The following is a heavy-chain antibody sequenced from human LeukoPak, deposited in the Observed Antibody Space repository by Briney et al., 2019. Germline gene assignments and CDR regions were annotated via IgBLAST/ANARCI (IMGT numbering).Heavy chain of an antibody. Sequence: GASVKVSCKASGYTFTGYYMHWVRQAPGQGLEWMGWINPNSGGTNYAQKFQGRVTMTRDTSISTAYMELSRLRSDDTAVYYCARVYGDYGGYYYYGMDVWGQRTTVTVSS. CDR3: ARVYGDYGGYYYYGMDV. D-gene: IGHD4-17*01. J-gene: IGHJ6*02. CDR1: GYTFTGYY. CDR2: INPNSGGT. V-gene: IGHV1-2*02.